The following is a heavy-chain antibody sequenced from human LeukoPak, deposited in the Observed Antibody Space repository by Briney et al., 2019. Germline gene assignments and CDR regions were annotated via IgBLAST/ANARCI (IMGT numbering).Heavy chain of an antibody. D-gene: IGHD3-22*01. CDR2: IYTSGST. V-gene: IGHV4-4*07. Sequence: SETLSLTCTVSGGSISSYYWSWIRQPAGKGLEWIGRIYTSGSTNYNPSLKSRVTMSVDTSKNQFSLKLSSVTAADTAVYYCARGYYDSSGYYYLMTFDYGGQGTLVTVSS. CDR1: GGSISSYY. J-gene: IGHJ4*02. CDR3: ARGYYDSSGYYYLMTFDY.